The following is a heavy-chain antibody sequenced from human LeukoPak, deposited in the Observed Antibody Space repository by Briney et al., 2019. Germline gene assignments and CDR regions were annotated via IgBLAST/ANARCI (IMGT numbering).Heavy chain of an antibody. D-gene: IGHD6-6*01. CDR3: ARDVTGRLVDAFDI. V-gene: IGHV4-39*07. J-gene: IGHJ3*02. CDR2: IYYSGST. Sequence: SETLSLTCTVSGGSISSSSYYWGWIRQPPGKGLEWIGSIYYSGSTYYNPSLKSRVTISVDTSKNQFSLKLSSVTAADTAVYYCARDVTGRLVDAFDIWGQGTMVTVSS. CDR1: GGSISSSSYY.